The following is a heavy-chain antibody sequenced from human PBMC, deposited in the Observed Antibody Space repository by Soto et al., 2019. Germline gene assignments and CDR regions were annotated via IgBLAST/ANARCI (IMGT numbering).Heavy chain of an antibody. Sequence: ASVKVSCKVSGYTLTELSMHWVRQAPGKGLEWMGGFDPEDGETIYAQKFQGRVTMTEDTSTDTAYMELSSLRSEDTAVYYCATDLGXYDILTGYYKMHDAFDIWGQGTMVTVSS. CDR2: FDPEDGET. V-gene: IGHV1-24*01. CDR3: ATDLGXYDILTGYYKMHDAFDI. D-gene: IGHD3-9*01. J-gene: IGHJ3*02. CDR1: GYTLTELS.